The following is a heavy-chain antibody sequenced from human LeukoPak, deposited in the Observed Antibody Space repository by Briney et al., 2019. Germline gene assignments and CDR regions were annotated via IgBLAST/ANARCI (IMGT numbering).Heavy chain of an antibody. V-gene: IGHV1-18*01. J-gene: IGHJ5*02. CDR3: EKTAYEILTGRNWFDP. CDR1: GYTFTSYG. D-gene: IGHD3-9*01. CDR2: ISAYNGNT. Sequence: ASVKVYCKASGYTFTSYGISWVRQAPGQGLEWMGWISAYNGNTNYAQKLQGRVTMTTDTSTSTAYMELRSLRSDDTAVYYSEKTAYEILTGRNWFDPWGQGTLVTVSS.